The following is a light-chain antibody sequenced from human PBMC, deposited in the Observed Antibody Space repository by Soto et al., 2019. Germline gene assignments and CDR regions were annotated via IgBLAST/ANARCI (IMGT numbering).Light chain of an antibody. J-gene: IGKJ3*01. Sequence: EIVLTQSPGTLSLSPGERATLSCRASQSVSSNYLGWYQQKPGQPPRLLIYGASIRATGTPDRFSGSGSGTDFTLTISRLEPEDFAVYYCQQSASSFTFGPGTKVDIK. CDR2: GAS. CDR1: QSVSSNY. V-gene: IGKV3-20*01. CDR3: QQSASSFT.